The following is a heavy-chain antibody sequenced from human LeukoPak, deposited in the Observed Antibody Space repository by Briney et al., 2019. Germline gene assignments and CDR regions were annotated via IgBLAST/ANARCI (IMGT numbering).Heavy chain of an antibody. CDR3: ARHFVGGWTFDY. Sequence: SETLSLTCTVSGGSISSSSYYWGWVCQPPGKGLEWIGSIYYSGSTYYNPSLKSRVTISVDTSKNQFSLKLSSVTAADTAVYYCARHFVGGWTFDYWGQGTLVTVSS. J-gene: IGHJ4*02. D-gene: IGHD6-19*01. V-gene: IGHV4-39*01. CDR1: GGSISSSSYY. CDR2: IYYSGST.